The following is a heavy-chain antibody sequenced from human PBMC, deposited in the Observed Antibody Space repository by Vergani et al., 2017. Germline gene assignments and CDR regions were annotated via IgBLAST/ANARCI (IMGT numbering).Heavy chain of an antibody. CDR3: ASDTHCGQRADR. CDR2: IHYSENT. Sequence: QVQLQESGPGLVKSSETLSLTCSVSFDSIRNLYCNWIRQPPGKGLEWVGSIHYSENTNYNPSLKTRVTISLDTSKNPFSLTLTSVTAADTAVYYCASDTHCGQRADRWGQGILVTVTS. D-gene: IGHD2-15*01. J-gene: IGHJ5*02. V-gene: IGHV4-59*11. CDR1: FDSIRNLY.